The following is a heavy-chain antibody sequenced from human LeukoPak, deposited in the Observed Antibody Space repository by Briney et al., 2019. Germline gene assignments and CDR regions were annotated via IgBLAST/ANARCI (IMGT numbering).Heavy chain of an antibody. CDR2: ISGSGGST. Sequence: GGSLRLSCAASGFTFSSYAMSWDRQAPGKGLEWVSAISGSGGSTYYADSVKGRFTISRDNSKNTLYLQMNSLRAEDTAVYYCAKSVVVVPAVIPFDYWGQGTLVTVSS. D-gene: IGHD2-2*01. CDR3: AKSVVVVPAVIPFDY. V-gene: IGHV3-23*01. CDR1: GFTFSSYA. J-gene: IGHJ4*02.